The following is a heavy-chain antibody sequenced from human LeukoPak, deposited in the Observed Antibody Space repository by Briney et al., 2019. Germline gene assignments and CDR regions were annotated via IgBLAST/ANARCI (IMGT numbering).Heavy chain of an antibody. V-gene: IGHV3-7*01. CDR2: ISQDGSDR. CDR1: GFTFSSTW. CDR3: ARDRDCGDGGCYPHFDY. D-gene: IGHD2-15*01. J-gene: IGHJ4*02. Sequence: GGSLRLSCAASGFTFSSTWMIWVRQSPGKGLEWVANISQDGSDRYYIDSVRGRFTISRENAKTSLTVQMNSLRVEDTAVYYCARDRDCGDGGCYPHFDYWGQGVQVTVSS.